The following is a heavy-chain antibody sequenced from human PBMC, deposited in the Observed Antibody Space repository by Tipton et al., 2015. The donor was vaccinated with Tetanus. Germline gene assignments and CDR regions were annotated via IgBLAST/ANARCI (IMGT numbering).Heavy chain of an antibody. Sequence: GLVKPSETLSLTCTVSGGSISSISYYWSWIRQPPGKGLEWIGYTYYSGSTGYNPSLKSRVSISVDTSKNQFSLNMTSVTAADTAVYYCARDQGGGRVVRLNWFDPWGQGTLVTVSS. CDR3: ARDQGGGRVVRLNWFDP. CDR1: GGSISSISYY. CDR2: TYYSGST. D-gene: IGHD6-6*01. V-gene: IGHV4-61*01. J-gene: IGHJ5*02.